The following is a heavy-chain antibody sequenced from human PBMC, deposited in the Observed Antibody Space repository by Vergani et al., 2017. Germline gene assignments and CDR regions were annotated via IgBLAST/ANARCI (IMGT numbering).Heavy chain of an antibody. D-gene: IGHD2-15*01. CDR3: ATALRYCSGGSGYWFDP. CDR1: GGTFSSYA. J-gene: IGHJ5*02. V-gene: IGHV1-69*06. CDR2: IIPIFGTA. Sequence: QVQLVQSGAEVKKPGSSVKVSCKASGGTFSSYAISWVRQAPGQGLEWMGGIIPIFGTANYAQKFQGRVTMTEDTSTDTAYMELSSLRSEDTAVYYCATALRYCSGGSGYWFDPWGQGTLVTVSS.